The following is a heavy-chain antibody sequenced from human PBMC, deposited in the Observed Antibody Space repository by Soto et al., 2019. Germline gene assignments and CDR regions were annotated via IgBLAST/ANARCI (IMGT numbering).Heavy chain of an antibody. Sequence: SETLSLTCTVSGGSISSSSYYWGWIRQPPGKGLELIATIHYTGNTHYNPSLRSRVTIFVDTSKSQFSLRLSSVTAADTAVYYCSRAYGFGVVTPFMDYCGQGTLVTVSS. V-gene: IGHV4-39*01. J-gene: IGHJ4*02. D-gene: IGHD3-3*01. CDR2: IHYTGNT. CDR3: SRAYGFGVVTPFMDY. CDR1: GGSISSSSYY.